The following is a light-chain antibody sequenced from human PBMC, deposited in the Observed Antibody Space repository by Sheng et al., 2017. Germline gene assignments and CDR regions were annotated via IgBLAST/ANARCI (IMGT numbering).Light chain of an antibody. Sequence: EIVMTQSPDTLSVSPGERATLSCRASQSVRRNLAWYQHKPGQAPRLLIYGSSTRAAGIPGRFSGSGVWDRGSLSPSTACSLKILQFYYCQQRSTWPITFGQGYTTWILN. J-gene: IGKJ5*01. CDR1: QSVRRN. CDR2: GSS. V-gene: IGKV3-15*01. CDR3: QQRSTWPIT.